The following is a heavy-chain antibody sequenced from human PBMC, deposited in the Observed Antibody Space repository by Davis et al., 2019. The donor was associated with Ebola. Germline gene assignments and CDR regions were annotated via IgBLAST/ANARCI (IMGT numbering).Heavy chain of an antibody. D-gene: IGHD1-1*01. V-gene: IGHV3-74*01. Sequence: GESLKISCAASGFTFSNYVMHWVRQAPGKGLMWVSRISHDASVTTYADSVKGRFTVSRDNAKNMLYLQMSSLSPEDTAVYFCTRDKDWKLFDYWGQGALVTVSS. CDR3: TRDKDWKLFDY. CDR2: ISHDASVT. J-gene: IGHJ4*02. CDR1: GFTFSNYV.